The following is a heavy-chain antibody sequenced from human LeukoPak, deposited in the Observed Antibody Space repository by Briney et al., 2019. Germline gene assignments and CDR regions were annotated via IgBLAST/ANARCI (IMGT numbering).Heavy chain of an antibody. D-gene: IGHD3-10*01. J-gene: IGHJ4*02. CDR1: GFTFDDYA. CDR3: AKESGYYYGSGTAQ. V-gene: IGHV3-43*02. Sequence: GGSLRLSCAASGFTFDDYAMHWVRQAPGKGLEWVSLISGDGGSTYYADSVKGRFTISRDNSKNSLYLQMNSLRTEDTALYYCAKESGYYYGSGTAQWGQGTLLTVSS. CDR2: ISGDGGST.